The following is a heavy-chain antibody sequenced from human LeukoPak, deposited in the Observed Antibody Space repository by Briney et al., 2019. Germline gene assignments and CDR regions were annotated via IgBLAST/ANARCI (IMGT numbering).Heavy chain of an antibody. J-gene: IGHJ4*02. CDR1: GGSFSGYY. CDR3: ARGWSLQQLVPFDY. D-gene: IGHD6-13*01. V-gene: IGHV4-34*01. CDR2: INHSGST. Sequence: SETLSLTCAVYGGSFSGYYWSWIRQPPGKGLELIGEINHSGSTNYNPSLKSRVTISVDTSKNQFSLKLSSVTAADTAVYYCARGWSLQQLVPFDYWGQGTLVTVSS.